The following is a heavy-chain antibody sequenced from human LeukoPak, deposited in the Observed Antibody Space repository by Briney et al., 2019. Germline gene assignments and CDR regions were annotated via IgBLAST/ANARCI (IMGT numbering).Heavy chain of an antibody. CDR1: GGTFSSYA. Sequence: GASVKVSCKASGGTFSSYAISWVRQAPGQGLEWMGRIIPIFGIANYAQKFQGRVTITADKSTSTAYMELSSLRSEDTAVYYCARRGGDHAETFDYWGQGTLVTVSS. J-gene: IGHJ4*02. V-gene: IGHV1-69*04. D-gene: IGHD4-17*01. CDR3: ARRGGDHAETFDY. CDR2: IIPIFGIA.